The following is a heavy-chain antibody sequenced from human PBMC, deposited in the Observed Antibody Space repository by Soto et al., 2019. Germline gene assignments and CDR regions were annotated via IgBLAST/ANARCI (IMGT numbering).Heavy chain of an antibody. CDR1: GGTFSSSYT. CDR2: ITPILDTT. D-gene: IGHD4-17*01. J-gene: IGHJ4*02. CDR3: AKTPPRTTATAYYFDY. Sequence: GASVKVSCKASGGTFSSSYTISWVRLAPGQGLEWMGGITPILDTTHYAQKFQDRVTITADESTNIAYMELSSLRSDDTAVYYCAKTPPRTTATAYYFDYWGPGTLVTVSS. V-gene: IGHV1-69*13.